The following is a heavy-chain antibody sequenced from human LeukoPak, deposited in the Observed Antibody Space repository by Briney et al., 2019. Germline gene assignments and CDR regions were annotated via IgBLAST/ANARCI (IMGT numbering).Heavy chain of an antibody. V-gene: IGHV4-30-4*08. D-gene: IGHD3-3*01. CDR1: GGSISSGDYY. J-gene: IGHJ4*02. Sequence: SETLSLTCTVSGGSISSGDYYWSWIRQPPGKGLEWIGYIYYSGSTYYNPSLKSRVTISVDTSKNQFSLKLSSVTAADTAVYYCARPAYDFWSGPIGTIDYWGQGTLVTVSS. CDR3: ARPAYDFWSGPIGTIDY. CDR2: IYYSGST.